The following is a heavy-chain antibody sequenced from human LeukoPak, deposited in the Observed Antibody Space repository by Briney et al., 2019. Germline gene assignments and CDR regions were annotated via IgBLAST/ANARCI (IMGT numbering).Heavy chain of an antibody. CDR3: AKSGRYSYGFI. Sequence: GSLRLSCAASGFTFSSYAMSWVRQAPGKGLEWVSGISGSGGSTYYADSVKGRFTISRDNSKNTLYLQMNSLRAEDTAVYYCAKSGRYSYGFIWGQGTLVTVSS. CDR2: ISGSGGST. V-gene: IGHV3-23*01. J-gene: IGHJ4*02. D-gene: IGHD5-18*01. CDR1: GFTFSSYA.